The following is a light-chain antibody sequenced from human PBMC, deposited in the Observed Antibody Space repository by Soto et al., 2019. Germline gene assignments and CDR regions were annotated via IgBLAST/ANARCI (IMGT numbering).Light chain of an antibody. V-gene: IGLV2-23*01. Sequence: QPVLTQPASVSGSPGQSITISCTGTSSDVGSYNLVSWYQQHPGKAPKLMVYEGSKRPSGVSNRFSGSKSGNTASLTISGLQAEDEADYYCCSYATGSTYVFGTGTKVTVL. CDR3: CSYATGSTYV. CDR2: EGS. CDR1: SSDVGSYNL. J-gene: IGLJ1*01.